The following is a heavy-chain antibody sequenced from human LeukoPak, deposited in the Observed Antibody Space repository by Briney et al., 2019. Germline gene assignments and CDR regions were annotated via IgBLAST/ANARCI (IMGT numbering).Heavy chain of an antibody. Sequence: PGGSLRLSCTASGFTFGDYAMSWVRQAPGKGLEWVGFIRSKAYGGTTEYAASVKGRFTISRDDSKSIAYLQMNSLKTEDTAVYYCTTGRYGSSGCFDYWGPGTLVTVSS. V-gene: IGHV3-49*04. D-gene: IGHD3-22*01. CDR2: IRSKAYGGTT. CDR1: GFTFGDYA. J-gene: IGHJ4*02. CDR3: TTGRYGSSGCFDY.